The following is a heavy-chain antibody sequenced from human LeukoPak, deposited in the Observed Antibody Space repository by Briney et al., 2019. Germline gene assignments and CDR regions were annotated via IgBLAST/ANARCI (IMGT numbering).Heavy chain of an antibody. CDR2: ISGSGDNT. V-gene: IGHV3-23*01. Sequence: GGSLRLSCAASGFTFRNYAMSWVRQAPGKGLEWVSAISGSGDNTYYTDSVKGRFTISRDNSKNTLYLQMNSLRGDDTAVYFCAREVPAIILSLDYWGQGTLVTVSS. CDR1: GFTFRNYA. CDR3: AREVPAIILSLDY. J-gene: IGHJ4*02. D-gene: IGHD2/OR15-2a*01.